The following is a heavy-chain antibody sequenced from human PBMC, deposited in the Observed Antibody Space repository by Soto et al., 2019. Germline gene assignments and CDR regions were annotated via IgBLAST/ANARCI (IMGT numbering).Heavy chain of an antibody. V-gene: IGHV3-23*01. CDR3: AKRDVPHSTSNAYVYDH. Sequence: EVHLLQSGGGLVQPGGSLTLSCGVSGFPFAPSTMSWVRQAPGKGLEWVSTISVSVGSTYSADSVQGRFTVSSDISDNTLFLRMTSLTADDTAVYFCAKRDVPHSTSNAYVYDHWGRGVLVTVSS. J-gene: IGHJ4*02. CDR2: ISVSVGST. CDR1: GFPFAPST. D-gene: IGHD2-21*01.